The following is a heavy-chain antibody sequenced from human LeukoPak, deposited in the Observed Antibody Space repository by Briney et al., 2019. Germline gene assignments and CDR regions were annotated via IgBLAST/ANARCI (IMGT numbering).Heavy chain of an antibody. J-gene: IGHJ3*02. CDR2: IYHSGST. V-gene: IGHV4-4*02. Sequence: SETLSLTCAVSGDSISSSQWWSWVRQPPGKGLEWIGEIYHSGSTNYNPSLKSRVTISVDKSKNQFSLKVNSVTAADTAVYYCARDRGRWPHYAFDIWGHGTMVTVSS. CDR3: ARDRGRWPHYAFDI. D-gene: IGHD3-10*01. CDR1: GDSISSSQW.